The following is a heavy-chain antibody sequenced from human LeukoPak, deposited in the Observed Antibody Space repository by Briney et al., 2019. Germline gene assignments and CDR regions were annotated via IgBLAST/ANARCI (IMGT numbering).Heavy chain of an antibody. V-gene: IGHV4-61*01. CDR3: ARVVPYYYYYGMDV. Sequence: SETLSLTCAASGGSVSSGSYYWSWIRQPPGKGLEWIGYIYYSGSTNYNPSLKSRVTISVDTSKNQFSLKLSSVTAADTAVYYCARVVPYYYYYGMDVWGQGTTVTVSS. J-gene: IGHJ6*02. CDR1: GGSVSSGSYY. CDR2: IYYSGST. D-gene: IGHD2-2*01.